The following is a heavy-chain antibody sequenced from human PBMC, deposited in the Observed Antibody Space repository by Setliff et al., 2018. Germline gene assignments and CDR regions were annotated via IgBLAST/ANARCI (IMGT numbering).Heavy chain of an antibody. CDR2: ISGSDDRT. V-gene: IGHV3-23*01. D-gene: IGHD3-3*01. CDR1: GFTFNGYA. Sequence: GESLKISCEASGFTFNGYAMTWVRQAPGKGLGWVSAISGSDDRTVYADSVKGRFTISRDTSKTTLYLQMNSLRAEDTAVYYCANGMFYDFWTNYPYYFGMDVWGHGTTVTVSS. J-gene: IGHJ6*02. CDR3: ANGMFYDFWTNYPYYFGMDV.